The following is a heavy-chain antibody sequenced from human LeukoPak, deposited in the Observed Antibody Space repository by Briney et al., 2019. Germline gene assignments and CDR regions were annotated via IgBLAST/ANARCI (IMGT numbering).Heavy chain of an antibody. J-gene: IGHJ4*02. D-gene: IGHD5-24*01. V-gene: IGHV3-21*01. CDR2: ISSSSSYI. CDR1: GFTFCRYS. CDR3: ARTSGNRDGYNFDY. Sequence: GGSLRLSCAASGFTFCRYSMNWVRQAPGKGLEWVSSISSSSSYIYYADSVKGRFTISRDNAKNSLYLQMNSLRAEYTAVYYCARTSGNRDGYNFDYWGQGTLVTVSS.